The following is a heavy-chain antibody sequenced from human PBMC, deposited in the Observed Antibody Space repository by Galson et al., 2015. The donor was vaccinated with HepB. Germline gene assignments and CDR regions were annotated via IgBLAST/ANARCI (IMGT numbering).Heavy chain of an antibody. CDR2: IYHSGST. Sequence: TLSLTCAVSGGSISSSNWWSWVRQPPGKGLEWIGEIYHSGSTNYNPSLKSRVTISVDKSKDQFSLKLSSVTAADTAVYYCARFSGRCLQWRLGHNWYFDLWGRGTLVTVSS. V-gene: IGHV4-4*02. CDR1: GGSISSSNW. CDR3: ARFSGRCLQWRLGHNWYFDL. J-gene: IGHJ2*01. D-gene: IGHD5-24*01.